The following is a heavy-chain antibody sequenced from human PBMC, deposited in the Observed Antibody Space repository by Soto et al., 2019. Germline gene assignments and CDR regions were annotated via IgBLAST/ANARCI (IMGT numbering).Heavy chain of an antibody. V-gene: IGHV1-46*01. J-gene: IGHJ6*02. CDR2: INPSGGST. D-gene: IGHD2-15*01. CDR3: VRGGDNCSGGSCYSRYYYGMDV. Sequence: GASVKVSCKASGYTFTSYYMHWVRQAPGQGLEWMGIINPSGGSTSYAQKFQGRATMTRDTSTSTVYMELSSLRSEDTAVYYCVRGGDNCSGGSCYSRYYYGMDVWGQGTTVTVSS. CDR1: GYTFTSYY.